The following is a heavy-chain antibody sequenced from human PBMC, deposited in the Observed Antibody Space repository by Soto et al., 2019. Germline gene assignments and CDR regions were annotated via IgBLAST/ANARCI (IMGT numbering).Heavy chain of an antibody. J-gene: IGHJ5*02. CDR3: AKNRGYSSSWYYGWFDP. CDR2: ISGSGGST. Sequence: GGSLRLSCAASGFTFSSYAMSWVRQAPGKGLEWVSAISGSGGSTYYADSVKGRFTISRDNSKNTLYLQMNSLRAEDTAVYYCAKNRGYSSSWYYGWFDPWGQGTLVTV. CDR1: GFTFSSYA. D-gene: IGHD6-13*01. V-gene: IGHV3-23*01.